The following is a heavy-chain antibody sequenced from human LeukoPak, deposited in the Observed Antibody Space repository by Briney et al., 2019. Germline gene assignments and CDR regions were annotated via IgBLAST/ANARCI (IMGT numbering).Heavy chain of an antibody. CDR2: ISAYNGNT. J-gene: IGHJ4*02. CDR3: ARDHPSPTEYYYDSSGYYPFDY. CDR1: GYTFTSYG. V-gene: IGHV1-18*01. Sequence: GASVKVSCKASGYTFTSYGISWVRQAPGQGLEWMGWISAYNGNTNYAQKLQGRVTMTTDTSTSTAYMELRSLRSDDTAVYYCARDHPSPTEYYYDSSGYYPFDYWGQGTLVTVSS. D-gene: IGHD3-22*01.